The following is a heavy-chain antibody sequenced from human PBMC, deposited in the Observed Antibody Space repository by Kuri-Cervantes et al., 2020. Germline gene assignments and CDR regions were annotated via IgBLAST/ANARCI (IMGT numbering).Heavy chain of an antibody. CDR2: IYYSGST. CDR1: GGSISSYY. Sequence: SETLSLTCTVSGGSISSYYWSWIRQPPGKGLEWIGYIYYSGSTNYNPSLKSRVTISVDTSKNQFSLKLSSVTAADTAVYYCARHLRYFDWLLIGSWFDPWGQGTLVTVSS. CDR3: ARHLRYFDWLLIGSWFDP. J-gene: IGHJ5*02. V-gene: IGHV4-59*08. D-gene: IGHD3-9*01.